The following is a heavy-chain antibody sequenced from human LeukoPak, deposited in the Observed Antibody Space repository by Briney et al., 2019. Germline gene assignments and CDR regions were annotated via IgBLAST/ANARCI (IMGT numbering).Heavy chain of an antibody. V-gene: IGHV4-4*02. CDR2: IYHSGST. Sequence: PSGTLSLTCAVSGGSISSSNWWSWVRQPPGKGLEWIGEIYHSGSTNYNPSLKSRVTISVDTSKNQFSLKLSSVTAADTAVYYCARAEGSYGGNWGLFDYWGQGTLVTVSS. CDR3: ARAEGSYGGNWGLFDY. D-gene: IGHD4-23*01. CDR1: GGSISSSNW. J-gene: IGHJ4*02.